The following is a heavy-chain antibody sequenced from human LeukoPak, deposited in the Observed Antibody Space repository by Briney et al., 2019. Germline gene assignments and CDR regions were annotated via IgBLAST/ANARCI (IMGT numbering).Heavy chain of an antibody. V-gene: IGHV4-34*01. J-gene: IGHJ4*02. CDR2: INHSGYT. Sequence: SETLSLTCAVSGTSFSSYYWSWIRHSPERGLEWIGEINHSGYTNNNPSLKSRVTMSVDTSNNRFSLRLSSVTAADTGVYFCARMTTGHDYWGQGILVTVSS. D-gene: IGHD4-17*01. CDR1: GTSFSSYY. CDR3: ARMTTGHDY.